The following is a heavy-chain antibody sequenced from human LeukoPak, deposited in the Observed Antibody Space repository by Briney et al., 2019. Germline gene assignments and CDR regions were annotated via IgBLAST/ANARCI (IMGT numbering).Heavy chain of an antibody. D-gene: IGHD5-12*01. J-gene: IGHJ4*02. CDR1: GYTFTSYG. Sequence: DSVKVSCKASGYTFTSYGINWVRQAPGQGLEWMGWISAYNGNTNYAQKLQGRVTMTTDTSTSTAYTELRSLRSDDTAVYYCARDDALVATGSFDYWGQGTLVTVSS. CDR3: ARDDALVATGSFDY. CDR2: ISAYNGNT. V-gene: IGHV1-18*01.